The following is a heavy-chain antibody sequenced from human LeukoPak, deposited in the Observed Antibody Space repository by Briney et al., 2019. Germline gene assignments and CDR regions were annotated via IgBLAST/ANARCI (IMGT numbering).Heavy chain of an antibody. Sequence: PGGSLRLSCEASGFTFSNYAMSWVRQAPGKGLEWVSGICGHGISIYYADSVKGRFTTSRDTSKNTVYLQMNSLRAEDTAVYYCARGLRTLFYFDFWGQGTLVTVAS. CDR2: ICGHGISI. CDR3: ARGLRTLFYFDF. V-gene: IGHV3-23*01. CDR1: GFTFSNYA. J-gene: IGHJ4*02.